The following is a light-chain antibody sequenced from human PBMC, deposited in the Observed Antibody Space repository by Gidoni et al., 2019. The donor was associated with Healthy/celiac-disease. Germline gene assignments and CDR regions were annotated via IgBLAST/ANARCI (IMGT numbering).Light chain of an antibody. J-gene: IGKJ1*01. CDR2: AAS. CDR3: QQSYSTPRT. Sequence: IQMTQSPSSLSASVGDSVTITCRASQSISSYLNWYQQKPGKAPKRLIYAASSLQSGVPSRFSGSGSGTDFTLTISSLQPEDFATYYCQQSYSTPRTFGQGTKVEIK. V-gene: IGKV1-39*01. CDR1: QSISSY.